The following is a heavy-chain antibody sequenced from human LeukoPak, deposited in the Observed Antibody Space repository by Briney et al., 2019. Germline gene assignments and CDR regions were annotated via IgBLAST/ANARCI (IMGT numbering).Heavy chain of an antibody. J-gene: IGHJ4*02. CDR3: AKDAGSISPSFFDY. CDR2: LSGSGGST. Sequence: GGSLRLSCTASGFTFRNLAMSWVRQAPGKGPEWVSGLSGSGGSTYYADSVKGRFTISRDNSKNTLYLQMNSLRAEDTAVYYCAKDAGSISPSFFDYWAQGTLVTVSS. CDR1: GFTFRNLA. V-gene: IGHV3-23*01. D-gene: IGHD2-21*01.